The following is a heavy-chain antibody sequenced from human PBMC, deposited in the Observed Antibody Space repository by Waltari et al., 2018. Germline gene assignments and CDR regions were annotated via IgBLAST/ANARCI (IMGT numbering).Heavy chain of an antibody. Sequence: EVQLVESGGGLVQPGGSLRLSCAASGFTFSSYCMSWVRQAPGKGLEWVANIKQDGSEKYYVDSVKGRFTISRDNAKNSLYLQMNSLRAEDTAVYYCAREYTIFGVVTTWGQGTLVTVSS. CDR2: IKQDGSEK. CDR3: AREYTIFGVVTT. CDR1: GFTFSSYC. V-gene: IGHV3-7*01. D-gene: IGHD3-3*01. J-gene: IGHJ5*02.